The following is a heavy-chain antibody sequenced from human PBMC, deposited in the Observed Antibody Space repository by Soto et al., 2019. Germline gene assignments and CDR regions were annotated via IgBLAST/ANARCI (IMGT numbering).Heavy chain of an antibody. CDR2: IDSYGSAT. D-gene: IGHD3-3*01. CDR1: GFTFSRYW. Sequence: GGSPRLSCAASGFTFSRYWMHWVRQAPGKGLVWVSRIDSYGSATSQVDSVEGRFTISRDNAKNTLYLQMNSLRAEDTAVYYCARGWVEGLSRQPPTDYWGQGTLVTVS. CDR3: ARGWVEGLSRQPPTDY. J-gene: IGHJ4*02. V-gene: IGHV3-74*01.